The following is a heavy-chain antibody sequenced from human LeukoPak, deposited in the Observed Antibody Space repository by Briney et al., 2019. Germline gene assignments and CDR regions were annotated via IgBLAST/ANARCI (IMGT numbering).Heavy chain of an antibody. Sequence: PGGSLRLSCAASGFTVSSNYMSWVRQAAGKGLEWVSVIYSGGSTYYADSVKGRFAISRDNSKNTLYLQMNSLRAEDTAVYYCAKDNGVLAVASLDCWGQGSLVTVSS. CDR2: IYSGGST. J-gene: IGHJ4*02. D-gene: IGHD6-19*01. V-gene: IGHV3-66*01. CDR1: GFTVSSNY. CDR3: AKDNGVLAVASLDC.